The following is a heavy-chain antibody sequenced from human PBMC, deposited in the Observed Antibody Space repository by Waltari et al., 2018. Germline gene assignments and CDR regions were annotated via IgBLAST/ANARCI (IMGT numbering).Heavy chain of an antibody. D-gene: IGHD3-22*01. CDR2: INHSGST. J-gene: IGHJ4*02. V-gene: IGHV4-34*01. CDR1: GGSFSGYY. CDR3: ARVEYDSSGYYPQGIDY. Sequence: QVQLQQWGAGLLKPSETLSLTCAVYGGSFSGYYWSWIRQPPGKGLEWIGEINHSGSTNYTPSLKSRVTISVDTSKNQFSLKLSSVTAADTAVYYCARVEYDSSGYYPQGIDYWGQGTLVTVSS.